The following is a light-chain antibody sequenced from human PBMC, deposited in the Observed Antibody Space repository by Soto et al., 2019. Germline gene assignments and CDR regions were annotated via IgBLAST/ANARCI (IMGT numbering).Light chain of an antibody. V-gene: IGLV1-44*01. CDR1: NSNIGSNP. CDR3: STWDDSLAGLVI. CDR2: SNN. J-gene: IGLJ2*01. Sequence: QSVLTQPPSASGTPGQRVTFSCSGSNSNIGSNPVNWYQQIPGTAPRLLIYSNNQRPSGVPDRFSGSKSGTSASLAISWLLSEDEADYFCSTWDDSLAGLVIFGGGTQVTVL.